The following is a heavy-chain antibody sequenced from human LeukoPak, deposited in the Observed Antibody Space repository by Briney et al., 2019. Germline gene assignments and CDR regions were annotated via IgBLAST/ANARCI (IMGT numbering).Heavy chain of an antibody. CDR1: GFTFSSYG. CDR3: AKGGDGDYFDY. J-gene: IGHJ4*02. D-gene: IGHD2-21*01. V-gene: IGHV3-66*01. CDR2: IYSGGTT. Sequence: PGRSLRLSCAASGFTFSSYGMHWVRQAPGKGLEWVSVIYSGGTTYYADSVKGRFTVSRDNSRNTLYLEMNSLRAEDTAVYYCAKGGDGDYFDYWGQGTLVTVSS.